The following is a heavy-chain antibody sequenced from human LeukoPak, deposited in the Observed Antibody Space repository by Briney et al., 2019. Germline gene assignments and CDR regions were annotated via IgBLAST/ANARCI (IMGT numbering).Heavy chain of an antibody. J-gene: IGHJ4*02. D-gene: IGHD3-10*01. V-gene: IGHV3-43*02. CDR1: GFTFINYA. CDR3: AKASSGSSSRPVDY. CDR2: ISGDGGSA. Sequence: GGSLRLSCAASGFTFINYAMTWVRQAPGKGLEWVSLISGDGGSASYAGSVKGRFTISRDNSKNSLYLQMNSLRTEDTAFYYCAKASSGSSSRPVDYWGQGTLVTVSS.